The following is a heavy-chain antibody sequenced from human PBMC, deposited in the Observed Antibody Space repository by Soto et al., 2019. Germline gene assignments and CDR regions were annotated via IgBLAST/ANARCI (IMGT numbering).Heavy chain of an antibody. CDR1: GFTFNHHG. D-gene: IGHD6-13*01. CDR2: IWYDGSKK. CDR3: VRDVGGVAAANTYGWLDP. J-gene: IGHJ5*02. Sequence: QVQLVESGGGVVQPGRSLRLSCAASGFTFNHHGMHWVRQAPGKGLEWVAGIWYDGSKKYYADSMKGRFTISRDNSKNNLYLQMDSLRVEDTAVYYCVRDVGGVAAANTYGWLDPWGQGSLVTVSS. V-gene: IGHV3-33*01.